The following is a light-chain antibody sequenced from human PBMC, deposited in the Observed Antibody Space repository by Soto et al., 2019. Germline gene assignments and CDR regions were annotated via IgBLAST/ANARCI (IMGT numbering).Light chain of an antibody. Sequence: DIQMTQSPSTLSAFVGDRVTITCRASQSISTWLAWYQQKPGKAPNLLIYDASSLESGVPSRFSGSGSGTEFTLTISSLQPDDFATYYCQQYNSYSTWTFGQGTKVEIK. CDR3: QQYNSYSTWT. V-gene: IGKV1-5*01. CDR2: DAS. J-gene: IGKJ1*01. CDR1: QSISTW.